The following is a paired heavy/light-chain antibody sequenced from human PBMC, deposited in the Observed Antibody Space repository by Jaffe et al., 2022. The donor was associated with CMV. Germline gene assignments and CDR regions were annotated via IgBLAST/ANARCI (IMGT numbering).Light chain of an antibody. J-gene: IGKJ2*01. V-gene: IGKV1-39*01. CDR2: AAS. CDR1: QSISSY. Sequence: DIQMTQSPSSLSASVGDRVTITCRASQSISSYLNWYQQKPGKAPKLLIYAASSLQSGVPSRFSGSGSGTDFTLTISSLQPEDFATYYCQQSYSTPPWYTFGQGTKLEIK. CDR3: QQSYSTPPWYT.
Heavy chain of an antibody. CDR1: GFTFSSYA. CDR2: ISGSGGST. D-gene: IGHD6-19*01. J-gene: IGHJ4*02. CDR3: ANIVVAVAVGRTRVGYFDY. Sequence: EVQLVESGGGLVQPGGSLRLSCAASGFTFSSYAMSWVRQAPGKGLEWVSAISGSGGSTYYADSVKGRFTISRDNSKNTLYLQMNSLRAEDTAVYYCANIVVAVAVGRTRVGYFDYWGQGTLVTVSS. V-gene: IGHV3-23*04.